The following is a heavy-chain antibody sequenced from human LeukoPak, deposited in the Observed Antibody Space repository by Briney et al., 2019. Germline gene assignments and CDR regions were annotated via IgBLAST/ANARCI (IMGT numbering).Heavy chain of an antibody. V-gene: IGHV1-18*01. CDR3: ARENSRQQLVQWDY. CDR1: GYTFTSYG. J-gene: IGHJ4*02. D-gene: IGHD6-13*01. CDR2: ISAYNGNT. Sequence: ASVKVSCKASGYTFTSYGISWVRQAPGQGLEWMGWISAYNGNTNYAQKLQGRVTMTTDTSTSTAYMELRSLRSDDTAVYYCARENSRQQLVQWDYWGQGTLVTVSS.